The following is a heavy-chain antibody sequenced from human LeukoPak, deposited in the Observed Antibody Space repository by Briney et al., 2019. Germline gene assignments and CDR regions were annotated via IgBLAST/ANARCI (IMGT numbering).Heavy chain of an antibody. CDR1: GGSFSGYY. CDR3: ARKTRYYDSSGYYNY. CDR2: INHSGST. V-gene: IGHV4-34*01. D-gene: IGHD3-22*01. J-gene: IGHJ4*02. Sequence: SETLSLTCAVYGGSFSGYYWGWIRQPPGKGLEWIGEINHSGSTNYNPSLKSRVTISVDTSKNQFSLKLSSVTAADTAVYYCARKTRYYDSSGYYNYWGQGTLVTVSS.